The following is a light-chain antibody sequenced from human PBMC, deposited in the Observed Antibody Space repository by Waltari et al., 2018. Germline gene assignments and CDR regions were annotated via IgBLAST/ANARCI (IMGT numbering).Light chain of an antibody. CDR1: SGYSSNI. CDR2: INSDGSH. CDR3: QTGGHGSWV. V-gene: IGLV4-69*01. Sequence: QLVLTQSPSASASLGASVKLTCTLSSGYSSNIVAWHQQQPEKGPRYLMKINSDGSHKKGDEIPDRFSGSSSGAERYLTISSVQPEDEADYYCQTGGHGSWVFGGGTTLTVL. J-gene: IGLJ3*02.